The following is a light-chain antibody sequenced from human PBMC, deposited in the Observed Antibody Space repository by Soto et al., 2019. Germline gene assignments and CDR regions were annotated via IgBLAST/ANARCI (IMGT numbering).Light chain of an antibody. CDR1: SSNIGSNT. CDR2: SNN. CDR3: AAWDDSMNGVV. J-gene: IGLJ2*01. Sequence: QSVLTQPPSASGTPGQRVTISCSGCSSNIGSNTVNWYQQLPGTAPKHLIYSNNQRPSGVPDRFSGSKSGTSASLAISGIQSEDEADYYCAAWDDSMNGVVFGGGTKLTVL. V-gene: IGLV1-44*01.